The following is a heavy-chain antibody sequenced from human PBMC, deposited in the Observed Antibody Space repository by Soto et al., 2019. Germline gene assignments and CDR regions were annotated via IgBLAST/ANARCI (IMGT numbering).Heavy chain of an antibody. CDR1: GYTFTSYG. Sequence: GASVKVSCKASGYTFTSYGISWVRQAPGQGLEWKGWISAYNGNTNYAQKLQGRVTMTTDTSTSTAYMELRSLRSDDTAVYYCARDMGYSSSRNWFDPWGQGTLVTVSS. CDR2: ISAYNGNT. CDR3: ARDMGYSSSRNWFDP. D-gene: IGHD6-13*01. J-gene: IGHJ5*02. V-gene: IGHV1-18*01.